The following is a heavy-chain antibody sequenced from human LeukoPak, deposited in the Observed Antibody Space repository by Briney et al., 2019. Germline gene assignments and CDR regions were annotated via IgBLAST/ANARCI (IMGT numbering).Heavy chain of an antibody. Sequence: AGESLKISCKASGYSFASYWIGWVRQMSGKGLEWMAIIHPNDASTTYSPSFQGQVIISADRSISTAYLQWSSLKASDTAMYYCASPGDSGYDSPLYGWGQGTLVTVSS. J-gene: IGHJ4*02. D-gene: IGHD5-12*01. V-gene: IGHV5-51*01. CDR1: GYSFASYW. CDR2: IHPNDAST. CDR3: ASPGDSGYDSPLYG.